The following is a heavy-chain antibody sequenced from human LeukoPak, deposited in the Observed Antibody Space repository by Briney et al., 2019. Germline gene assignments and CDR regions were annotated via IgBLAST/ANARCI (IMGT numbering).Heavy chain of an antibody. Sequence: PGGSLRLSCAASGFTFSSYSMNWVRQAPGKGLEWVSSISSSSSYIYYADSVKGRFTISRDNAKNSLYLQMNSLRAEDTAVYYCAAWELLPYYYYYMDVWGKGTTVTVSS. J-gene: IGHJ6*03. D-gene: IGHD1-26*01. V-gene: IGHV3-21*01. CDR3: AAWELLPYYYYYMDV. CDR1: GFTFSSYS. CDR2: ISSSSSYI.